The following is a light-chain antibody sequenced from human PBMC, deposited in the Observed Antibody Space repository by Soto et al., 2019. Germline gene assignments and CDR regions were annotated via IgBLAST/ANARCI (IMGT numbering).Light chain of an antibody. Sequence: EVVLTQSPGTLSLSPGERATISCRASQFVTTYLAWYQQKPGQTPRLLIYDSSNRATGVPARFSGSVSGTDFTLTISRLEPEDFAVYYCQQYGSSPTFGQGTKLEIK. CDR1: QFVTTY. CDR3: QQYGSSPT. CDR2: DSS. J-gene: IGKJ2*01. V-gene: IGKV3-20*01.